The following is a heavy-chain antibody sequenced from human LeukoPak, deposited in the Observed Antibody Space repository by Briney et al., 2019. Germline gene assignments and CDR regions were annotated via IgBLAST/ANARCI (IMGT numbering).Heavy chain of an antibody. D-gene: IGHD1-7*01. CDR3: ASEWNYVLGDY. CDR2: ISSSSSYI. J-gene: IGHJ4*02. CDR1: GFTFSSYS. Sequence: GGSLRLSCAASGFTFSSYSMNWVRQAPWKGLEWVSSISSSSSYIYYADSVKGRFTISRDNAKNSLYLQMNSLRAEDTAVYYCASEWNYVLGDYWGQGTLVTVSS. V-gene: IGHV3-21*01.